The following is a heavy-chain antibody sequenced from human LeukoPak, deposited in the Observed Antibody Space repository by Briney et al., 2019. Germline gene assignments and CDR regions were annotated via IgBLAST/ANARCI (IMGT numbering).Heavy chain of an antibody. Sequence: GGSLRLSCAASGFTFSSYSMNWVRQAPGKGLEWVSSISSSSSYTYYADSVKGRFTISRDNSKNTLFLEMNSLRAEDTATYYCTKDGAGTYYGLDVWGQGTTVIVSS. CDR3: TKDGAGTYYGLDV. J-gene: IGHJ6*02. D-gene: IGHD6-19*01. CDR2: ISSSSSYT. V-gene: IGHV3-21*04. CDR1: GFTFSSYS.